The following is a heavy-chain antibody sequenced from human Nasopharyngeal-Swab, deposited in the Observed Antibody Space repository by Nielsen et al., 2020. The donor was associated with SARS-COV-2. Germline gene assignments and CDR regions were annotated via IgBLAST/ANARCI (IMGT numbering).Heavy chain of an antibody. V-gene: IGHV1-46*01. D-gene: IGHD3-9*01. J-gene: IGHJ4*02. Sequence: ASVKVSCKASGYTFTSYYMHWVRQAPGQGLEWMGIINPSGGSTSYAQKFQGRVTMTRDTSTSTVYMELSSLRSEDTAVYYCARDTGGGYFEGYYFDYWGQGTLVTVSS. CDR1: GYTFTSYY. CDR3: ARDTGGGYFEGYYFDY. CDR2: INPSGGST.